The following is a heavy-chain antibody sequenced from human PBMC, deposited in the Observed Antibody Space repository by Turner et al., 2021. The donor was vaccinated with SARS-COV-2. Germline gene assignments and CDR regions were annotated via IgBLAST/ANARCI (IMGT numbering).Heavy chain of an antibody. J-gene: IGHJ6*02. Sequence: QLQLQESGPGLVKPSETLSLTCTVSGGSISSSSYYWGWIRQPPGKGLEWIGSIYYSGSTYYNPSLKSRVTISVDTSKNQFYLKLSSVTAADTAVYYCATSTVAGTELNYYGMDVWGQGTTVTVSS. CDR3: ATSTVAGTELNYYGMDV. V-gene: IGHV4-39*01. CDR1: GGSISSSSYY. D-gene: IGHD6-13*01. CDR2: IYYSGST.